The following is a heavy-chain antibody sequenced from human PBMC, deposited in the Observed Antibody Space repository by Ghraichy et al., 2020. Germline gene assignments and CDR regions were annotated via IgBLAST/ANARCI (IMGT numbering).Heavy chain of an antibody. CDR2: VYFSGST. Sequence: SETLSLTCNVSGGDISSYYWSWIRQPPGKGLEWIGYVYFSGSTNYNPSLKSRVTISIDTAKSQFSLKLTSVTAADTAVYYCARDAVGCINGVCFNWFDPWGRGSLVTVSS. CDR3: ARDAVGCINGVCFNWFDP. J-gene: IGHJ5*02. CDR1: GGDISSYY. D-gene: IGHD2-8*01. V-gene: IGHV4-59*01.